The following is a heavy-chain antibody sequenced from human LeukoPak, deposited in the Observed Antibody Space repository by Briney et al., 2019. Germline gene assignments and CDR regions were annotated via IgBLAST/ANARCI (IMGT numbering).Heavy chain of an antibody. CDR3: ARVRRASGAFDI. J-gene: IGHJ3*02. CDR2: IYYSGST. V-gene: IGHV4-59*01. Sequence: PSETLSLTCTDSGGSISSYYWSWIRQPPGKGLEWIGYIYYSGSTNYNPSLKSRVTISVDTSKNQFSLKLSSVTAADTAVYYCARVRRASGAFDIWGQGTMVTVSS. CDR1: GGSISSYY.